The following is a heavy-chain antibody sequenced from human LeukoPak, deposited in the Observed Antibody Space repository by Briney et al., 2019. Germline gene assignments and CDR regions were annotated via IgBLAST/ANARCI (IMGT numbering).Heavy chain of an antibody. CDR2: ISYDGSNK. CDR1: GFTFSSYA. CDR3: ARDLYGGNSFDY. Sequence: GGSLRLSCAASGFTFSSYAMHWVRQAPGKGLEGVAVISYDGSNKYYADSVKGRFTISRDNSKNTLYLQMNSLRAEDTAVYYCARDLYGGNSFDYWGQGTLVTVSS. J-gene: IGHJ4*02. V-gene: IGHV3-30-3*01. D-gene: IGHD4-23*01.